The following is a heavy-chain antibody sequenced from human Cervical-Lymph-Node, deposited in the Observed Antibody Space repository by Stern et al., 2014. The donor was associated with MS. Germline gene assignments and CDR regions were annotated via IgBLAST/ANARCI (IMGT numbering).Heavy chain of an antibody. D-gene: IGHD5-24*01. J-gene: IGHJ4*02. CDR1: GGSISSAEYY. CDR3: SRDADGYSLVFGY. Sequence: LQLQESGPGLVKPSQTLSLTSAVSGGSISSAEYYWSWIRQSPGKGLEGIGYIHNCGTTYYNPSLKSRVTISVDTSKNQFSLKLRSVTAADTAVYYCSRDADGYSLVFGYWGRGTLVTVSS. V-gene: IGHV4-30-4*01. CDR2: IHNCGTT.